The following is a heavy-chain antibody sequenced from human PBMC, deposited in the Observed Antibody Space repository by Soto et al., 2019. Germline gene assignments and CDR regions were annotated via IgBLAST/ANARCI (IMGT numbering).Heavy chain of an antibody. V-gene: IGHV3-33*01. CDR1: GFTFSSYG. Sequence: GGSLRLSCAASGFTFSSYGMHWVRQAPGKGLEWVAVIWYDGSNKYYADSVKGRFTISRDNSKNTLYLQMNSLRAEDTAVYYCAREYYYDSSGYFDYWGQGTLVTVSS. D-gene: IGHD3-22*01. CDR3: AREYYYDSSGYFDY. CDR2: IWYDGSNK. J-gene: IGHJ4*02.